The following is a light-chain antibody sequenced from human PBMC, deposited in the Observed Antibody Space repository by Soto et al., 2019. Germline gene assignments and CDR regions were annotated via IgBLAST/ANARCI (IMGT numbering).Light chain of an antibody. CDR2: EVS. V-gene: IGLV2-8*01. J-gene: IGLJ2*01. CDR1: SSDVGGYHF. Sequence: HSALTQPPSASGSPGQSVTISCTGTSSDVGGYHFVSWYQQHPGKAPKIIIYEVSKRASGVPDRFSGSKSGNTASLTVSGLQPDDEADYYCNSYGGSSNVVLGGGTKLTVL. CDR3: NSYGGSSNVV.